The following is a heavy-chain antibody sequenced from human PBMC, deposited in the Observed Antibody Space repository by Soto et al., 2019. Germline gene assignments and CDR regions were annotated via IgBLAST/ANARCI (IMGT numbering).Heavy chain of an antibody. V-gene: IGHV4-59*01. CDR2: IYYSGST. J-gene: IGHJ6*02. Sequence: PSETLSLTCTVSGGSISSYYWSWIRQPPGKGLEWIGYIYYSGSTNYNPSLKSRVTISVDTSKNQFSLKLSSVTAADTAVYYCARWTGSYYYYGMDVWGQGTTVTV. D-gene: IGHD2-15*01. CDR3: ARWTGSYYYYGMDV. CDR1: GGSISSYY.